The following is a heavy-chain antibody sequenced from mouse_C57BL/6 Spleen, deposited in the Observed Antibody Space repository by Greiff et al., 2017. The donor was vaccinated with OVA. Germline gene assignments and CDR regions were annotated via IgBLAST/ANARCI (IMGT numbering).Heavy chain of an antibody. J-gene: IGHJ4*01. CDR3: ARGNTTVVATDAMDY. D-gene: IGHD1-1*01. V-gene: IGHV3-6*01. CDR2: ITYDGSN. Sequence: EVQLQQSGPGLAKPSQSLSLTCSVTGYSITSGYYWNWIRQFPGNKLEWMGYITYDGSNNSNPSLKNRISISRDPSKNQFFLKLNSVTTEDTATSYCARGNTTVVATDAMDYWGQGTSVTVSS. CDR1: GYSITSGYY.